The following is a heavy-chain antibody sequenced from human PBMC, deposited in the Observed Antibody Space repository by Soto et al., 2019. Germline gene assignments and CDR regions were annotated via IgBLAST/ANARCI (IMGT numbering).Heavy chain of an antibody. V-gene: IGHV3-15*01. CDR3: TTRVVVVAATPKVFDY. J-gene: IGHJ4*02. D-gene: IGHD2-15*01. CDR2: IKSKTDGGTT. CDR1: GFTFSNAW. Sequence: EVQLVESGGGLVKPGGSLRLSCAASGFTFSNAWMSWVRQAPGKGLEWVGRIKSKTDGGTTDYAAPVKGRFTISRDDSKNTLYLQMHSLKTEDTAVYYCTTRVVVVAATPKVFDYWGQETLVTVSS.